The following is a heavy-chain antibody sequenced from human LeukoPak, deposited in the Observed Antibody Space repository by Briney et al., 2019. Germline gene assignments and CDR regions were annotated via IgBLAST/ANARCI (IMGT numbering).Heavy chain of an antibody. Sequence: GGSLRLSCAASGFTFSSYAMSWVRQAPGKGLEWVSAISGSGGSTYYADSVKGRFTISRDSSKNTLYLQMNSLRAEDTAVYYCAKGTRYCSGGSCYTTTWYDAFDIWGQGTMVTVSS. J-gene: IGHJ3*02. D-gene: IGHD2-15*01. CDR1: GFTFSSYA. CDR2: ISGSGGST. V-gene: IGHV3-23*01. CDR3: AKGTRYCSGGSCYTTTWYDAFDI.